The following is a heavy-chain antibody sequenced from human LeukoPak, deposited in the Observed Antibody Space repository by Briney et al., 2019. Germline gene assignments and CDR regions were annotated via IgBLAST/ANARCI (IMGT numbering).Heavy chain of an antibody. CDR1: EFTFNNYT. Sequence: PGGSLRLSCAPSEFTFNNYTLNWVRQARGKGLEWVANIKPDASEKSYVDSVKGRFTISRDNAENSLYLQMSSLRAEDTATYYCTTVSGTSGGASHFWGQGTLVTVSS. J-gene: IGHJ4*02. V-gene: IGHV3-7*01. D-gene: IGHD6-25*01. CDR3: TTVSGTSGGASHF. CDR2: IKPDASEK.